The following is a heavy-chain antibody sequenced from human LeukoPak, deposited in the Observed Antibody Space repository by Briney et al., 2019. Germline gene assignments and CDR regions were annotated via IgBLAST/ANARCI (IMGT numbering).Heavy chain of an antibody. CDR2: IYYSGST. J-gene: IGHJ5*02. Sequence: RTSETLSLTCTVSGGSISSYYWSWIRQPPGKGLEWIGYIYYSGSTNYNPSLKSRVTIPVDTSKNQFSLKLSSVTAADTAVYYCARDPAGCGGDCPYRSWFDPWGQGTLVTVSS. CDR3: ARDPAGCGGDCPYRSWFDP. D-gene: IGHD2-21*02. V-gene: IGHV4-59*12. CDR1: GGSISSYY.